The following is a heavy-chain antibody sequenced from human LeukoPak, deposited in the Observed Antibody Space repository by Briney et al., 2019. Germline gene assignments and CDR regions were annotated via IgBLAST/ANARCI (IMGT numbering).Heavy chain of an antibody. CDR2: MNPNSGNT. D-gene: IGHD6-13*01. CDR1: GYTFTSYD. V-gene: IGHV1-8*01. CDR3: ATSDTWAAAASDAFDI. J-gene: IGHJ3*02. Sequence: ASVKVSCKASGYTFTSYDINWVRQATGQGLEWMGWMNPNSGNTGYAQKFQGRVTMTRNTSISTAYMELSSLRSEDTAVYYRATSDTWAAAASDAFDIWGQGTMVTVSS.